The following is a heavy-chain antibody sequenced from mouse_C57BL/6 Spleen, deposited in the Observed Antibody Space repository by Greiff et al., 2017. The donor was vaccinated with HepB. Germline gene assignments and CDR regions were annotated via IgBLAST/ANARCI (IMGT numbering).Heavy chain of an antibody. V-gene: IGHV5-9-1*02. CDR3: TRDVTTVVPFAY. Sequence: EVQGVESGEGLVKPGGSLKLSCAASGFTFSSYAMSWVRQTPEKRLEWVAYISSGGDYIYYADTVKGRFTISRDNARNTLYLQMSSLKSEDTAMYYCTRDVTTVVPFAYWGQGTLVTVSA. D-gene: IGHD1-1*01. CDR1: GFTFSSYA. J-gene: IGHJ3*01. CDR2: ISSGGDYI.